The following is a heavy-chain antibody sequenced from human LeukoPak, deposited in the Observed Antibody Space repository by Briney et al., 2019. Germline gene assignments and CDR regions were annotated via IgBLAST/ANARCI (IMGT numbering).Heavy chain of an antibody. CDR2: LSGNGNSA. V-gene: IGHV3-23*01. J-gene: IGHJ5*02. D-gene: IGHD1-26*01. CDR3: AKDRFKSGSYIASNWFDP. Sequence: GGSLRLSCAASGFTFSNYAMSWVRQAPGKGLEWVSGLSGNGNSANYADSVRGRFTISSNNSKSTLYLQMNSLRAEDTAVYYCAKDRFKSGSYIASNWFDPWGQGTLVIVSS. CDR1: GFTFSNYA.